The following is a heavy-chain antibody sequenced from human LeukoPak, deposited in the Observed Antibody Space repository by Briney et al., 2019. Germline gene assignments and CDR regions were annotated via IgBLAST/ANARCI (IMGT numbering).Heavy chain of an antibody. CDR1: GFSFDTYA. CDR2: ISGDGGST. J-gene: IGHJ4*02. Sequence: GGSLRLSCAASGFSFDTYAMTWVRQAPGKGLEWVSAISGDGGSTYYAVSVKGRFTISRDNSKNTLYLQMNGLRAEDTAVYYCTLGSLYSSSWYGDYWGQGTLVPVSS. D-gene: IGHD6-13*01. V-gene: IGHV3-23*01. CDR3: TLGSLYSSSWYGDY.